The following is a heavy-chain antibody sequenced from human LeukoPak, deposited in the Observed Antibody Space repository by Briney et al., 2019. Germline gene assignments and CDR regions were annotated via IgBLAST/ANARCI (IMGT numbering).Heavy chain of an antibody. V-gene: IGHV1-18*01. J-gene: IGHJ2*01. CDR2: ISTYNGNT. D-gene: IGHD6-13*01. Sequence: ASVKVSCTASGYTFTSYGISWVRQAPGQGLEWMGWISTYNGNTNYAQNLQDRVTMTTDTSTSTAYMELSRLRSDDTAVYYCARDLSSWLNWYFDLWGRGTLVTVSS. CDR3: ARDLSSWLNWYFDL. CDR1: GYTFTSYG.